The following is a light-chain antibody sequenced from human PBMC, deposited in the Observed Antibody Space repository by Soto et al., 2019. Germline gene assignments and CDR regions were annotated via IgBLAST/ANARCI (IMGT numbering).Light chain of an antibody. CDR3: SSYTSSGAFVV. CDR1: SSDVGGYNY. V-gene: IGLV2-14*01. CDR2: DVT. Sequence: QSVLTQPASVSGSPGQSITISCTGTSSDVGGYNYVSWYQQHPGKAPKLMIYDVTNRPSGVSYRFSGSKSGNTASLTISGLQAEDEADYYCSSYTSSGAFVVFGGGTKLTVL. J-gene: IGLJ2*01.